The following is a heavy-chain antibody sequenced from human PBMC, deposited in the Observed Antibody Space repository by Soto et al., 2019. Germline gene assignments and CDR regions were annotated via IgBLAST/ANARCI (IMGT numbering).Heavy chain of an antibody. Sequence: GSLRLSCAASGFTFSSYGMHWVRQAPGKGLEWVAVISYDGSNKYYADSVKGRFTISRDNSKNTLYLQMNSLRAEDTAVYYCAKDGGMKYYYGSGSFIYYYYGMDVWGQGTTVTVSS. D-gene: IGHD3-10*01. V-gene: IGHV3-30*18. J-gene: IGHJ6*02. CDR3: AKDGGMKYYYGSGSFIYYYYGMDV. CDR2: ISYDGSNK. CDR1: GFTFSSYG.